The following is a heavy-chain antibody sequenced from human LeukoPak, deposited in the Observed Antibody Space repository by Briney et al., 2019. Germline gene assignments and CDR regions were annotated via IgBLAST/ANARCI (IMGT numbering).Heavy chain of an antibody. CDR2: IYSDFRT. J-gene: IGHJ4*02. Sequence: GGSLRLSCAASGFTFRSYGMSWVRQAPGKGLEWASVIYSDFRTYYADSVKGRFIISKDTSKNTLYLQMNNLRADDTAVYYCARESGYAVGDFWGQGTLVTVSS. CDR1: GFTFRSYG. D-gene: IGHD5-12*01. CDR3: ARESGYAVGDF. V-gene: IGHV3-53*01.